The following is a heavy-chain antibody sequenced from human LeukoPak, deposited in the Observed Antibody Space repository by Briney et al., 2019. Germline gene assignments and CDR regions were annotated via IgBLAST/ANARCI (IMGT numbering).Heavy chain of an antibody. D-gene: IGHD6-13*01. CDR3: AKTVRSGSWSNFDY. J-gene: IGHJ4*02. Sequence: PGGSLRLSCVASGFTFSRFAVSWVRQAPGKGLEWVSSISASGGKTYDADSVKGRFTISRDNSKNTLYLQMNGLRAEDTAVYYCAKTVRSGSWSNFDYWGQGTLVTVSS. CDR2: ISASGGKT. CDR1: GFTFSRFA. V-gene: IGHV3-23*01.